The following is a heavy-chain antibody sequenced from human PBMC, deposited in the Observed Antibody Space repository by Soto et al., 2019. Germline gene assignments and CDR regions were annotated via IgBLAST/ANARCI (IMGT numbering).Heavy chain of an antibody. Sequence: PGESLKISCKGSGYSFTSYWIGWVRQMPGKGLEWMGIIYPGDSDTRYSPSFQGQVTISADKSISTAYLQWSSLKASDTAMYYCARIGRLLIVLDMFPSKGNFTNGVCYTPTGYGMDVWGQGTTVTISS. CDR2: IYPGDSDT. D-gene: IGHD2-8*01. J-gene: IGHJ6*02. V-gene: IGHV5-51*01. CDR1: GYSFTSYW. CDR3: ARIGRLLIVLDMFPSKGNFTNGVCYTPTGYGMDV.